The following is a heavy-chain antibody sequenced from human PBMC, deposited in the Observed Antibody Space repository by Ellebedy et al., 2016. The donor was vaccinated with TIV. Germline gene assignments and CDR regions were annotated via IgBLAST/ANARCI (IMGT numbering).Heavy chain of an antibody. V-gene: IGHV1-2*06. CDR2: VNPNSGGT. J-gene: IGHJ4*02. D-gene: IGHD3-22*01. CDR3: ARSRSPVANYFDSVDFDY. Sequence: SVKVSCXTSAYTFSGYYLHWVRQAPGQGFEWLRRVNPNSGGTNYAPRFQGRVTMTTDTSISTAFMELGRLTSDDTAVYYCARSRSPVANYFDSVDFDYWGQGALVTVSS. CDR1: AYTFSGYY.